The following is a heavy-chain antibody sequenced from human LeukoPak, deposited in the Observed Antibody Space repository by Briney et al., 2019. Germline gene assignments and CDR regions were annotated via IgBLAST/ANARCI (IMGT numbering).Heavy chain of an antibody. Sequence: PSETLSLTCTVSGDSISGYYWSWIRQPAGKGLEWIGRIYNNENTNYNPSLKSRVTMSVDTSKDQFSLKLSSVTAADTAVYFCARGSGLTAFDIWGQGTVVTVSS. D-gene: IGHD3-3*01. V-gene: IGHV4-4*07. CDR2: IYNNENT. J-gene: IGHJ3*02. CDR3: ARGSGLTAFDI. CDR1: GDSISGYY.